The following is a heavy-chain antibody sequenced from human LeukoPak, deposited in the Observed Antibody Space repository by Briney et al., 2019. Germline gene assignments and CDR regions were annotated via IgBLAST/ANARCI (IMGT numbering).Heavy chain of an antibody. Sequence: ASVKVSCKASGYTFTGYYMHWVRQAPGQGLEWMGRINPNSGGTNYAQKFQGRVTMTRDTSISTAYMELSRLRSDDTAVYYCARGGLWFGESDFDYWGQGTLVTVSS. CDR1: GYTFTGYY. D-gene: IGHD3-10*01. CDR2: INPNSGGT. V-gene: IGHV1-2*06. CDR3: ARGGLWFGESDFDY. J-gene: IGHJ4*02.